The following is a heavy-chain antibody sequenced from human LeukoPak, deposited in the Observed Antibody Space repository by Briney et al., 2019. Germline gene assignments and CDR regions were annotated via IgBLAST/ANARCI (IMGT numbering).Heavy chain of an antibody. J-gene: IGHJ4*02. CDR1: GGSISSYY. D-gene: IGHD2-15*01. CDR3: ARDRQLSQYEFHY. V-gene: IGHV4-59*01. Sequence: SETLSLTCTVSGGSISSYYWSWIRQPPGKGLEWIGYIYYSGSTNYNPSLKSRVTISVDTSKNQFSLKLSSVTAADTAVYYCARDRQLSQYEFHYWGQGTLVTVSS. CDR2: IYYSGST.